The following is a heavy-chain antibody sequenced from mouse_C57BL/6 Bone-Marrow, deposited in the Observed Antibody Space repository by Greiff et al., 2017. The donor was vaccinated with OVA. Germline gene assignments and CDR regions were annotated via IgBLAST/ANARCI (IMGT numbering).Heavy chain of an antibody. V-gene: IGHV1-72*01. CDR2: IDPNSGGT. CDR3: ERDYGRSYPWYFDV. CDR1: GYTFTSYW. J-gene: IGHJ1*03. D-gene: IGHD1-1*01. Sequence: QVQLQQPGAELVKPGASVKLSCKASGYTFTSYWMHWVKQRPGRGLEWIGRIDPNSGGTKYNEKFKSKATLTVDKPSSTAYMQLSSLTSEDPAVYLYERDYGRSYPWYFDVWGTGTTVTVSS.